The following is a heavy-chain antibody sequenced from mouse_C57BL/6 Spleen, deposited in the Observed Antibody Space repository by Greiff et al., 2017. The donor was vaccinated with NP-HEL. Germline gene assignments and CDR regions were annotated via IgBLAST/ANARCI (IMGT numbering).Heavy chain of an antibody. CDR2: IDPSDSYT. CDR1: GYTFTSYW. Sequence: VQLQQPGAELVMPGASVKLSCKASGYTFTSYWMHWVKQRPGQGLEWIGEIDPSDSYTNYNQKFKGKSTLTVDKSSSTAYMQLSSLTSEDSAVYYCARGAYGGSFAYWGQGTLVTVSA. D-gene: IGHD1-1*01. V-gene: IGHV1-69*01. CDR3: ARGAYGGSFAY. J-gene: IGHJ3*01.